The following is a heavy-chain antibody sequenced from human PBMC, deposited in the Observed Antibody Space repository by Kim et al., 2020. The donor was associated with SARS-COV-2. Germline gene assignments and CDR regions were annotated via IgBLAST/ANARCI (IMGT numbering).Heavy chain of an antibody. CDR3: ARNLRMDI. V-gene: IGHV5-51*01. CDR1: GYSFTSYW. Sequence: GESLKISCKASGYSFTSYWNGLVRQMPGKGLEWMGIIFPAESDTRYSTSFQGQVTIPADKSISTAYLQWSSLKASDTAMYYCARNLRMDIWGQGTTVTVSS. CDR2: IFPAESDT. J-gene: IGHJ6*02.